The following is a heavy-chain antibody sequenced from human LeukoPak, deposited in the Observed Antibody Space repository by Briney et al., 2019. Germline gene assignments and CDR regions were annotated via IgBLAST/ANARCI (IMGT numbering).Heavy chain of an antibody. CDR2: INHSGST. CDR3: ARGLRRGLGEKRAGLSY. V-gene: IGHV4-34*01. Sequence: SETLSLTCTVSGGSISSNGYYWSWIRQPPGKGLEWIGEINHSGSTNYNPSLKSRVTISVDTSKNQFSLKLSSVTAADTAVYYCARGLRRGLGEKRAGLSYWGQGTLVTVSS. CDR1: GGSISSNGYY. J-gene: IGHJ4*02. D-gene: IGHD3-16*01.